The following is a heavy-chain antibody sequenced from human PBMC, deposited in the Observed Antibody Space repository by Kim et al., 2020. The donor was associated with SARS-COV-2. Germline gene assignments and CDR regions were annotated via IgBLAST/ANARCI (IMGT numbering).Heavy chain of an antibody. J-gene: IGHJ6*02. Sequence: RFTISRENAKNSLYLQMNSLRAEDTAVYYCARAQGYDYVWGSYRHYGMDVWGQGTTVTVSS. V-gene: IGHV3-11*06. CDR3: ARAQGYDYVWGSYRHYGMDV. D-gene: IGHD3-16*02.